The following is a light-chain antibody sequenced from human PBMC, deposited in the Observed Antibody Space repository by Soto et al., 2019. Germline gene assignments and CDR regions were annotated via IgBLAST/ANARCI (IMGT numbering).Light chain of an antibody. CDR2: DVS. J-gene: IGKJ1*01. CDR1: QSISGW. V-gene: IGKV1-5*01. Sequence: GDRVTITCRASQSISGWLAWYQQKPGKAPKLLIYDVSSLESGVPSRFSSSGSGTEFTLAISSLQPDDFATYYCQQYNSYPWTFGQGTKVDIK. CDR3: QQYNSYPWT.